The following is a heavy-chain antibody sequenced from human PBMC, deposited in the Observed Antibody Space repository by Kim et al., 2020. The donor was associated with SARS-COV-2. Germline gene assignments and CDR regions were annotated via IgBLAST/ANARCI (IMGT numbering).Heavy chain of an antibody. CDR3: AKGRGYEAPFDI. Sequence: ADTVWGRFTISRHNVRDSLYLQMNSLRAEDTGVYYCAKGRGYEAPFDIWGQGTMVTVSS. D-gene: IGHD6-13*01. J-gene: IGHJ3*02. V-gene: IGHV3-23*01.